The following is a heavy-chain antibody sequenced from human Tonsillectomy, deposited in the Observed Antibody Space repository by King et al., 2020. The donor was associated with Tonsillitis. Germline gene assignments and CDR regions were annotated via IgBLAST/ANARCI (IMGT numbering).Heavy chain of an antibody. CDR3: ARGEVGYYYDSSGEYYFDY. Sequence: QLVQSGAEVKKPGESLNISCKGSGYSFTSYWIGVVRQMPGKGLEWMVIIYPGDSDTRYSPSFQGQVTISADKSISTAYLQWSSLKASDTSLYYCARGEVGYYYDSSGEYYFDYWGQGTLVTVSS. CDR1: GYSFTSYW. J-gene: IGHJ4*02. CDR2: IYPGDSDT. V-gene: IGHV5-51*01. D-gene: IGHD3-22*01.